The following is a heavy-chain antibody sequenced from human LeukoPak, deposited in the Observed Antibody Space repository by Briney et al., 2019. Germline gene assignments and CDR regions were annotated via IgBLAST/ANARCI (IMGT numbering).Heavy chain of an antibody. V-gene: IGHV4-31*01. CDR1: GGSISSGGYY. CDR2: IYYSGST. Sequence: SETLSLTCTVSGGSISSGGYYWSWIRQHPGKGLEWIGYIYYSGSTSYNPSLKSLVTISVDTSKNQFSLKLSSVTAADTAVYYCASRYSYGYWFDPWGQGTLVTVSS. J-gene: IGHJ5*02. D-gene: IGHD5-18*01. CDR3: ASRYSYGYWFDP.